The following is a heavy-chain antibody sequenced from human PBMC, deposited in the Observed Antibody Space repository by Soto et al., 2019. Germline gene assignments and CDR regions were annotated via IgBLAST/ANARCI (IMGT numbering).Heavy chain of an antibody. CDR1: GFTFSSYG. CDR2: ISYDGSNK. Sequence: PGGSLRLSCAASGFTFSSYGMHWVRQAPGKGLEWVAVISYDGSNKYYIESVRGRVTISRDNSKNMLFLQMNRLRVEDTAVYFCTKDGRFDSDGSLYYYYYGMDVWGQGTTVTVSS. CDR3: TKDGRFDSDGSLYYYYYGMDV. D-gene: IGHD2-15*01. V-gene: IGHV3-30*18. J-gene: IGHJ6*02.